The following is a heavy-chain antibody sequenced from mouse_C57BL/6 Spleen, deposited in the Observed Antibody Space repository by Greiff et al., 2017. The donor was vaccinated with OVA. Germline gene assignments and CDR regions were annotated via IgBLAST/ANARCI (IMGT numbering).Heavy chain of an antibody. CDR1: GFTFSSYT. CDR2: ISGGGGNT. Sequence: EVHLVESGGGLVKPGGSLKLSCAASGFTFSSYTMSWVRQTPEKRLEWVATISGGGGNTYYPASVKGRFTISRDNAKNTLYLQMSSLRSEDTALYYCARRGNWDEFAYWGQGTLVTVSA. D-gene: IGHD4-1*01. CDR3: ARRGNWDEFAY. J-gene: IGHJ3*01. V-gene: IGHV5-9*01.